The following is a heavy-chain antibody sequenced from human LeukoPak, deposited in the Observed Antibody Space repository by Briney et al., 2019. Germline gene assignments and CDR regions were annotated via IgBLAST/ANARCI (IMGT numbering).Heavy chain of an antibody. J-gene: IGHJ2*01. CDR3: ASNWYFDL. CDR1: GFTFSSYA. Sequence: GGSLRLSCAASGFTFSSYAMLWVRQAPGKGLEWEAVISYDGSNKYYADSVKGRFTISRDNSKNTLYLQMNSLRAEDTAVYYCASNWYFDLWGRGTLVTVSS. CDR2: ISYDGSNK. V-gene: IGHV3-30*04.